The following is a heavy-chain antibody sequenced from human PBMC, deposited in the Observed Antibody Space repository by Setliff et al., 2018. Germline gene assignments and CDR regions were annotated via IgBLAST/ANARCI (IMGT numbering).Heavy chain of an antibody. CDR1: GDSLSSGTQY. J-gene: IGHJ6*03. V-gene: IGHV4-39*01. D-gene: IGHD5-12*01. CDR2: INYSGST. Sequence: SETLSLTCSVFGDSLSSGTQYWAWIRQPPGKGLEWIGNINYSGSTYYNPSLKSRVTMSVDASKNQVSLKVTSVTAEDTAVYYCAKVDIDYIMTRDNTWQYLFYMDVWDRGTTVTVSS. CDR3: AKVDIDYIMTRDNTWQYLFYMDV.